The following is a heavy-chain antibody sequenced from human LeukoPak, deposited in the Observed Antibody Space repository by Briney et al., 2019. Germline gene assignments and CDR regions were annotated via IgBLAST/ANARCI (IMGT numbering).Heavy chain of an antibody. J-gene: IGHJ3*02. CDR1: GGSISSHY. Sequence: PSETLSLTCTVSGGSISSHYWSWIRQPPGKGLEWIGYIYYSGSTNYNPSLKSRVTISVDTSKNQFSLKLSSVTAADTAVYYCARHTPSQLGDDAFDIWGQGTMVTVSS. V-gene: IGHV4-59*08. CDR3: ARHTPSQLGDDAFDI. D-gene: IGHD1-1*01. CDR2: IYYSGST.